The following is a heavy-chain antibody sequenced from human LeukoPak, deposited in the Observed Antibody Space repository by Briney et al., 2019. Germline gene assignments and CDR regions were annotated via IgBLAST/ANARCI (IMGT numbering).Heavy chain of an antibody. J-gene: IGHJ4*01. CDR1: GFSFSDSY. CDR3: STDPRLLTY. D-gene: IGHD2-8*01. V-gene: IGHV3-11*01. CDR2: ISPSSHDI. Sequence: GGSLRLSCVVSGFSFSDSYMTWLRQTPGKGLESLAYISPSSHDIYYADSVKGRFTISRDNARTSLYLQMNSPGPDDTALYYCSTDPRLLTYWGHGTLVTVSS.